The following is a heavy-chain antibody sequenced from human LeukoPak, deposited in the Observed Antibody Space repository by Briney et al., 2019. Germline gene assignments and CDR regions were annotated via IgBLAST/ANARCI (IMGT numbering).Heavy chain of an antibody. J-gene: IGHJ6*02. Sequence: ASVKVSCKTSGYTFTGYYIHWVRQAPGQGLEWLGWINPNTGDINYAQKFQGRVTTTRDTSISTAYMELSSLRSDDTAVYYCARDVSSVATAAPGHWGVDVRGQGTTVTVSS. V-gene: IGHV1-2*02. CDR3: ARDVSSVATAAPGHWGVDV. CDR2: INPNTGDI. CDR1: GYTFTGYY. D-gene: IGHD6-13*01.